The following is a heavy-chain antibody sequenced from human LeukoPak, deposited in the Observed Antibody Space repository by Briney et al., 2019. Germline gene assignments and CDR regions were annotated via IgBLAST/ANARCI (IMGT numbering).Heavy chain of an antibody. CDR2: IYYSGST. CDR1: GGSISSSSYY. V-gene: IGHV4-39*01. Sequence: SETLSLTCTVSGGSISSSSYYWGWIRLPPGKGLEWIGSIYYSGSTYYNPSLKSRVTISVDTSKNQFSLKLSSVTAADTAVYYCARAPPYYMDVWGKGTTVTISS. J-gene: IGHJ6*03. CDR3: ARAPPYYMDV.